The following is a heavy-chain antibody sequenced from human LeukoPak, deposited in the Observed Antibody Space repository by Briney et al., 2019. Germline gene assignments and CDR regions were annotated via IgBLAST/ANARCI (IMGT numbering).Heavy chain of an antibody. V-gene: IGHV3-15*01. J-gene: IGHJ2*01. CDR1: GFTFSNYW. CDR2: IKSKTDGGTT. D-gene: IGHD2-2*02. CDR3: TTASPICSSTSCYSWYFDL. Sequence: GGSLRLSCAASGFTFSNYWMSWVRQAPGKGLEWVGRIKSKTDGGTTDYAAPVKGRFTISRDDSKNTLYLQMNSLKTEDTAVYYCTTASPICSSTSCYSWYFDLWGRGTLVTVSS.